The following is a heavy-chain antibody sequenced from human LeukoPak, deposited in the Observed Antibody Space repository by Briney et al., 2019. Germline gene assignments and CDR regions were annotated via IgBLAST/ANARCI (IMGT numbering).Heavy chain of an antibody. Sequence: GESLKISCPASGYTFTSYWIGWVRQMPGKGLECMGIIYPDDSDTTYSPSFQGQVTISAEKSFSTAYLQWSSLKASDTAIYYCARLGGDTYYFGSASYPNWYFDLWGRGTLVTVSS. V-gene: IGHV5-51*01. D-gene: IGHD3-10*01. CDR2: IYPDDSDT. J-gene: IGHJ2*01. CDR1: GYTFTSYW. CDR3: ARLGGDTYYFGSASYPNWYFDL.